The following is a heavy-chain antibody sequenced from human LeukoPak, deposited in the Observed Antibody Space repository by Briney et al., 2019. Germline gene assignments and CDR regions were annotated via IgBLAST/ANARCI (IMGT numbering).Heavy chain of an antibody. Sequence: GGSLRLSCAASGFTFSSYSMNWVRQAPGKGLEWVSSISSSSSYIYYADSVKGRFTISRDNAKNSLYLQTNSLRAEDTAVYYCARDREYCSSTSCLGDYYYYMDVWGKGTTVTVSS. V-gene: IGHV3-21*01. D-gene: IGHD2-2*01. CDR3: ARDREYCSSTSCLGDYYYYMDV. J-gene: IGHJ6*03. CDR2: ISSSSSYI. CDR1: GFTFSSYS.